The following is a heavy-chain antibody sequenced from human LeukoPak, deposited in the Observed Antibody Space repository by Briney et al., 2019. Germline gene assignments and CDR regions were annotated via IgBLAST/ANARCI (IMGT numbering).Heavy chain of an antibody. J-gene: IGHJ4*02. D-gene: IGHD4-11*01. CDR3: AKDHDSNSYFDY. V-gene: IGHV3-23*01. CDR2: ISGSGGST. Sequence: GGSLRLSCAASGFTFSSYAMSWVRQAPGKGLEWVSAISGSGGSTYYADSVKGRFTISRDNSKNTLYLQMNSLRAKDTAVYYCAKDHDSNSYFDYWGQGTLVTVSS. CDR1: GFTFSSYA.